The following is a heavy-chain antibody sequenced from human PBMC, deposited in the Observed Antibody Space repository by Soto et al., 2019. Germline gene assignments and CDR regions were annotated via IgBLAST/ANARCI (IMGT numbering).Heavy chain of an antibody. CDR1: GYTFTNYW. D-gene: IGHD5-12*01. Sequence: PGESLKISCKASGYTFTNYWIGWVRQMPGKGLEWMGIINPADSDTRYSPTFQGQVTISADKSITTAYLQWTSLKAADSAIYYCARYWWQRSNWFDPWGQGTPVT. J-gene: IGHJ5*02. CDR3: ARYWWQRSNWFDP. V-gene: IGHV5-51*01. CDR2: INPADSDT.